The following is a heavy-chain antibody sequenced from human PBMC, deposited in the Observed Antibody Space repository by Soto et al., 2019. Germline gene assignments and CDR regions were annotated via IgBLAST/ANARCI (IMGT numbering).Heavy chain of an antibody. CDR2: IYDSGDT. V-gene: IGHV4-59*01. Sequence: SETLSLTCTVSGSSSNPYYWSWIWQPPGKGLEWIGYIYDSGDTYYNPSLKSRLTISLDTSKKQFSLKLRSVTATDTAVYYCAREADPLFCSGSTCYGGWFDPWGQGTQVTVSS. CDR3: AREADPLFCSGSTCYGGWFDP. J-gene: IGHJ5*02. D-gene: IGHD3-3*01. CDR1: GSSSNPYY.